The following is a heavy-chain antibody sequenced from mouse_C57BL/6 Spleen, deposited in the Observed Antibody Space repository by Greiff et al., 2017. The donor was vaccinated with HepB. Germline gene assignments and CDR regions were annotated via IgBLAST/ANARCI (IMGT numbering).Heavy chain of an antibody. V-gene: IGHV5-9-1*02. CDR2: ISSGGDYI. D-gene: IGHD1-1*01. Sequence: EVMLVESGEGLVKPGGSLKLSCAASGFTFSSYAMSWVRQTPEKRLEWVAYISSGGDYIYYADTVKGRFTISRDNARNTLYLQMSSLKSEDTAMYYCTRDNGSSYVFAYWGQGTLVTVSA. CDR3: TRDNGSSYVFAY. J-gene: IGHJ3*01. CDR1: GFTFSSYA.